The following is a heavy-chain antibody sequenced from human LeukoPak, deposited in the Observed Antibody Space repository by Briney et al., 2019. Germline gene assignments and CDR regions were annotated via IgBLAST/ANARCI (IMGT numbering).Heavy chain of an antibody. J-gene: IGHJ4*02. Sequence: SEXLSLTCAVYGVSFSGYYWSWIRQPPGKGLEWIGEINHSGSTNYNPSLKSRVTISVDTSKNQFSLKLSSVTAADTAVYYCARDPAAAGPDYWGQGTLVTVSS. V-gene: IGHV4-34*01. D-gene: IGHD6-13*01. CDR2: INHSGST. CDR3: ARDPAAAGPDY. CDR1: GVSFSGYY.